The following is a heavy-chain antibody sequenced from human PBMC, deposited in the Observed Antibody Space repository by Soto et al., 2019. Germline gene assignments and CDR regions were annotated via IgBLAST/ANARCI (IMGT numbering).Heavy chain of an antibody. Sequence: LRLSCAASGFTFSSYAMSWVRQAPGKGLEWVSAISGSGGSTYYADSVKGRFTISRDNSKNTLYLQMNSLRAEDTAVYYCATDWNPWRDFDYWGQGTLVTVSS. CDR1: GFTFSSYA. J-gene: IGHJ4*02. D-gene: IGHD1-1*01. CDR2: ISGSGGST. CDR3: ATDWNPWRDFDY. V-gene: IGHV3-23*01.